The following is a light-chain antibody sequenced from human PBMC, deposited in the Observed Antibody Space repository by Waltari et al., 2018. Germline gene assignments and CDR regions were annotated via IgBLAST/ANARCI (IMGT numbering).Light chain of an antibody. CDR3: QVWDRTADDVV. CDR2: DDS. J-gene: IGLJ2*01. CDR1: NIGSKS. Sequence: SYVLTQPPSVSVAPGQTARIICEGNNIGSKSVHWYKQKPGQAPGLVVYDDSDRPSGVPDRFSGSHAGSTATLTISRVEAGDEADYYCQVWDRTADDVVFGGGTKVNVL. V-gene: IGLV3-21*02.